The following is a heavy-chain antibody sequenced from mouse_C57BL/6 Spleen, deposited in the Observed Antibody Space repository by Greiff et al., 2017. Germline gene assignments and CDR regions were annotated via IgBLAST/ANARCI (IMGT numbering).Heavy chain of an antibody. CDR2: ISDGGSYT. D-gene: IGHD2-12*01. CDR3: AREHDEGFAY. V-gene: IGHV5-4*01. Sequence: EVMLVESGGGLVKPGGSLKLSCAASGFTFSSYAMSWVRQTPEKRLEWVATISDGGSYTYYPDNVKGRFTISRDNAKNNLYLQMSHLKSEDTAMYYCAREHDEGFAYWGQGTLVTVSA. CDR1: GFTFSSYA. J-gene: IGHJ3*01.